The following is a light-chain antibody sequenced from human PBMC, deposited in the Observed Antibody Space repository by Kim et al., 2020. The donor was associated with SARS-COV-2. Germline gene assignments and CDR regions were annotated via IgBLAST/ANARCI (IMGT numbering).Light chain of an antibody. CDR1: QGISSY. J-gene: IGKJ2*01. CDR3: QQYYSYPYT. V-gene: IGKV1-8*01. Sequence: ASTGDRVTITCQASQGISSYLAWYQQKPGKAPKLLIYAASTLRSGVPSRFSGSGTGTDFTLTISCLQSEDFATYYCQQYYSYPYTFGPGTKLEI. CDR2: AAS.